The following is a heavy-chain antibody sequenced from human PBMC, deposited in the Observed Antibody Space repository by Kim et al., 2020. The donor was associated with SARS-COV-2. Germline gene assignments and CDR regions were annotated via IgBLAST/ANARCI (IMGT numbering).Heavy chain of an antibody. J-gene: IGHJ3*02. CDR1: GGSISSGDYY. D-gene: IGHD2-2*01. CDR3: ARARLGYLIVVLSPAIHALDI. Sequence: SETLSLTCTVSGGSISSGDYYWSWIRQPPGKGLEWIGYIYYSGSTYSNPSLKSRVTISVDTSKNQFSLKLSSVTAADTAVYYCARARLGYLIVVLSPAIHALDIGGQGTRVTVSS. V-gene: IGHV4-30-4*01. CDR2: IYYSGST.